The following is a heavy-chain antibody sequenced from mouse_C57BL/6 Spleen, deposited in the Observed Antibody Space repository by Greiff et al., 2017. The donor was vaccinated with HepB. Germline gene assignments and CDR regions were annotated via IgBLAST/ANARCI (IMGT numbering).Heavy chain of an antibody. V-gene: IGHV7-1*01. CDR3: ARDARYSAWFAY. CDR1: GFTFSDFY. CDR2: SRNKANDYTT. Sequence: EVQLVESGGGLVQSGRSLRLSCATSGFTFSDFYMEWVRQAPGKGLEWIAASRNKANDYTTEYSASVKGRFIVSRDTSQSILYLQMNALRAEDTAIYYCARDARYSAWFAYWGQGTLVTVSA. D-gene: IGHD1-1*01. J-gene: IGHJ3*01.